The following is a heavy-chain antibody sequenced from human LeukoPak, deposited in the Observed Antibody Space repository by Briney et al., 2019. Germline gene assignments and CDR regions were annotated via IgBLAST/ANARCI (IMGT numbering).Heavy chain of an antibody. CDR2: IYHSGST. CDR1: GGSISSSNW. D-gene: IGHD3-10*01. J-gene: IGHJ5*02. Sequence: SGTLSLTCAVSGGSISSSNWWSWVRQPPGKGLEWIGEIYHSGSTNYNPSLKSRVTISVDKSKNQFSLKLSSVTAADTAVYYCARVSRTVRGVIIPPYNWFDPWGQGTLVTVSS. V-gene: IGHV4-4*02. CDR3: ARVSRTVRGVIIPPYNWFDP.